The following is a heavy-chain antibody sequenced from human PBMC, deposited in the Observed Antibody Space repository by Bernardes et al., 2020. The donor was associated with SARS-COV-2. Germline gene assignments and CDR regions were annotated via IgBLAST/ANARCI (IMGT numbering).Heavy chain of an antibody. CDR3: AKYSSISPSRIFDF. V-gene: IGHV3-23*01. Sequence: GWSLRLSCAASGFTFRNYAMGWVRQTPGQGLQWVSVIGSDGGGIHYADSVRGRFVISRDNSKNTLDLQMNSLSAEDTAVYFCAKYSSISPSRIFDFWGQGTAVTLSS. D-gene: IGHD2-2*01. J-gene: IGHJ4*02. CDR2: IGSDGGGI. CDR1: GFTFRNYA.